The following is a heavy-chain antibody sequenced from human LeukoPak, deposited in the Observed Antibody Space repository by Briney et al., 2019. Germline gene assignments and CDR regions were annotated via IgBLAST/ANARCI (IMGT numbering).Heavy chain of an antibody. V-gene: IGHV1-18*01. D-gene: IGHD2-21*02. J-gene: IGHJ5*02. Sequence: ASVKVSCKASGYTFTNYGISWVRQAPGQGLEWMAWISAYNGDTRYAQKFQGRVILTTDTSATTAYMDLRNLRSDDTAVYYCARDACVSCGGDCCHDPWGQGTLVTVS. CDR1: GYTFTNYG. CDR3: ARDACVSCGGDCCHDP. CDR2: ISAYNGDT.